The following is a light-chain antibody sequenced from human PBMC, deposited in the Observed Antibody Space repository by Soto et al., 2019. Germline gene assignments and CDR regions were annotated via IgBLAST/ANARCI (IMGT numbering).Light chain of an antibody. V-gene: IGLV1-40*01. J-gene: IGLJ2*01. CDR3: QSYDSRLSGYVV. Sequence: QSVLTQPPPVSGAQGRPVTISCTGGSSNIGAGYDVHWYQQIPGTAPKLLIYANSNRPSGVPDRFSGSKSGTSASLAVTGLQAEDEADYYCQSYDSRLSGYVVFGGGTKLTVL. CDR2: ANS. CDR1: SSNIGAGYD.